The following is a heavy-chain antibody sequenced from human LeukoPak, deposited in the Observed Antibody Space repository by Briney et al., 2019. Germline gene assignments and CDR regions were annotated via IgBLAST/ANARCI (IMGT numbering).Heavy chain of an antibody. J-gene: IGHJ4*02. Sequence: ASVKVSCKASGYTFTSYDINWVRQAPGQGLEWMGWISAYNGNTNYAQKLQGRVTMTTDTSTSTAYMELRSLRSDDTAVYYCARDYYGSGSYSKKGFDYWGQGTLVTVSA. V-gene: IGHV1-18*01. CDR3: ARDYYGSGSYSKKGFDY. CDR1: GYTFTSYD. D-gene: IGHD3-10*01. CDR2: ISAYNGNT.